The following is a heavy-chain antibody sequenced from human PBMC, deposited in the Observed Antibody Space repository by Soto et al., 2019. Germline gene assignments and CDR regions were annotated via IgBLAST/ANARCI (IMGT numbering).Heavy chain of an antibody. CDR3: ARQRVTVYYYYMDV. Sequence: QVQLQESGPGLVKPSETLSLTCTVSGGSISSYDWSWIRQPPGKGLEWIGYIYYSGSTNYNPSLQSRVTISVDTSKNQFSLKLSSVTAADTAVYYCARQRVTVYYYYMDVWGKGTTVTVSS. D-gene: IGHD4-17*01. CDR2: IYYSGST. V-gene: IGHV4-59*08. J-gene: IGHJ6*03. CDR1: GGSISSYD.